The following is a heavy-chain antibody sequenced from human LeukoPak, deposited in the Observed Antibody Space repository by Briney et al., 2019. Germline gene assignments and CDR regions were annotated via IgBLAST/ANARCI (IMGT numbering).Heavy chain of an antibody. Sequence: AGESLKISCKGSGYSFTSYLISGVRQMPEKGLEWMGRIDPSDSYTNYSPSFQGHVTISADKSISTAYLQWSSLKASDTAMYYCARGSGYDFRYWGQGTLVTVSS. D-gene: IGHD5-12*01. V-gene: IGHV5-10-1*01. CDR1: GYSFTSYL. CDR3: ARGSGYDFRY. J-gene: IGHJ4*02. CDR2: IDPSDSYT.